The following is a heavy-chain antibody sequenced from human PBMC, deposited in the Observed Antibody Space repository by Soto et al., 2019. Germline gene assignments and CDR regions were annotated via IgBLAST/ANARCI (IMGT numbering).Heavy chain of an antibody. J-gene: IGHJ4*02. CDR3: ARADGRDGYNLDY. Sequence: ETLSLTCSVSGGSINSGGYFWSWIRQHPGKGLECFWYISYSGSTYYNPSLKSRVTISVDTSKNQFSLKLSSVTAADAAVYYCARADGRDGYNLDYWGQGTLVTVSS. CDR1: GGSINSGGYF. CDR2: ISYSGST. D-gene: IGHD5-12*01. V-gene: IGHV4-61*08.